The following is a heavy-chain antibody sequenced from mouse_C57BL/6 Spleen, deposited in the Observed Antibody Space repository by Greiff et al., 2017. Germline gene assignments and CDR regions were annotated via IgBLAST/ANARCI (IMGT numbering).Heavy chain of an antibody. CDR3: ARDHSNWEYFGY. Sequence: VQLQQPGAALVKPGASVQLSCKASGYTFTSSWMHWVKQRPGRGLAWIGMIHPNSGSTNYNEKFKSKATLTVDKSSSTAYMQLSSLTSEDSAVYYCARDHSNWEYFGYWGQGTTLTVSS. CDR2: IHPNSGST. V-gene: IGHV1-64*01. J-gene: IGHJ2*01. D-gene: IGHD4-1*01. CDR1: GYTFTSSW.